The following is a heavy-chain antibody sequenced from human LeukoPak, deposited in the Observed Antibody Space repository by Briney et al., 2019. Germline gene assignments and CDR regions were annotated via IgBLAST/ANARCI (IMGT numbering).Heavy chain of an antibody. Sequence: GASVKVSCKASGYTFTSYGISWVRQAPGQGLVWMGWISAYNGNTNYAQKLQGRVTMTTDTSTSTAYMELRSLRSDDTAVYYCAIMVVPAAIRYYYYGMDVWGQGTTVTVSS. CDR2: ISAYNGNT. CDR3: AIMVVPAAIRYYYYGMDV. J-gene: IGHJ6*02. CDR1: GYTFTSYG. V-gene: IGHV1-18*01. D-gene: IGHD2-2*02.